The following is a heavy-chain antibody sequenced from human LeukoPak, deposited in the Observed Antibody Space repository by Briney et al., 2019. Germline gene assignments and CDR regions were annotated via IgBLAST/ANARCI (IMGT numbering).Heavy chain of an antibody. V-gene: IGHV1-69*13. D-gene: IGHD3-9*01. J-gene: IGHJ4*02. CDR1: GGTFSSYA. CDR3: ARGAHDILTGYYSPFDY. CDR2: IIPIFGTA. Sequence: SVKVSCKASGGTFSSYAISWVRQAPGQGLEWMGGIIPIFGTANYAQKFQGRVTITADESTSTAYMELSSLRSEDTAVYYCARGAHDILTGYYSPFDYWGQGTLVTVSS.